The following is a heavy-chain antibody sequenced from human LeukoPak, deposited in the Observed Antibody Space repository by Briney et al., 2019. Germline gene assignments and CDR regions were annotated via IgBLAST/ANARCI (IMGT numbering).Heavy chain of an antibody. Sequence: GGSLRLSCAASGFTFSSYWMHWVRQAPGKGLVWVSRINSDGSITTYADSVKGRFTISRDNAKNTPYLQMNSLRDEDTAVYFCARGHYGPDYWGQGTVVTVSS. J-gene: IGHJ4*02. CDR2: INSDGSIT. V-gene: IGHV3-74*03. D-gene: IGHD3-10*01. CDR3: ARGHYGPDY. CDR1: GFTFSSYW.